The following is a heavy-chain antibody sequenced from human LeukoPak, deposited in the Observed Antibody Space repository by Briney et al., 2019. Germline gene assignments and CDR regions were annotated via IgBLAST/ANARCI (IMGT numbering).Heavy chain of an antibody. CDR1: GGSISSSSYY. CDR2: IYYSGST. V-gene: IGHV4-39*01. D-gene: IGHD5-18*01. CDR3: ARHPPSRGYSYGYPPNYFDY. Sequence: SETLSLTCTVSGGSISSSSYYWGWIRQPPGKGLEWIGSIYYSGSTYYNPSLKSRVTISADTSKNQFSLKLSSVTATDTAVYYCARHPPSRGYSYGYPPNYFDYWGQGTLVTVFS. J-gene: IGHJ4*02.